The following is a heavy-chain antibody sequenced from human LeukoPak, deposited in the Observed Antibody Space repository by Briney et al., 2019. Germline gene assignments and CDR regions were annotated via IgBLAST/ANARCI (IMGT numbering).Heavy chain of an antibody. CDR2: ISYDGSNK. CDR1: GFTFSSYA. CDR3: ARDRYVYSSFDY. J-gene: IGHJ4*02. V-gene: IGHV3-30*04. Sequence: PGGSLRLSCAASGFTFSSYAMHWVRQAPGKGLEWVAVISYDGSNKYYADSVKGRFTISRDNSKNTLYLQMNSLRAEDTAVYYCARDRYVYSSFDYWGQGTLVTVSS. D-gene: IGHD6-13*01.